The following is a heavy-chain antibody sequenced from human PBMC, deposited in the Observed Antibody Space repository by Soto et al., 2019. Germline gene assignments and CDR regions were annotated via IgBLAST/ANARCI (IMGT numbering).Heavy chain of an antibody. Sequence: SETLSLTCTVSNDSFSSYYWSWIRQSAGRGLEWIGRVHVTGNIHYNPSLRSRVTLSSDTSTSQFFLRLTSVTAADTAVYYCARDAKYSLSWYNYQGIGVWGPGTTVTVSS. V-gene: IGHV4-4*07. CDR3: ARDAKYSLSWYNYQGIGV. D-gene: IGHD1-1*01. CDR2: VHVTGNI. J-gene: IGHJ6*02. CDR1: NDSFSSYY.